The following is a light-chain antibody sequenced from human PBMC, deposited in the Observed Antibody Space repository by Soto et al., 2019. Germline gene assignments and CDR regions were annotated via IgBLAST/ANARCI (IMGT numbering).Light chain of an antibody. CDR1: HDIGRS. Sequence: DFQMTQSPPSLSASIGDRVTVTCRASHDIGRSLAWYQQRPGKSPTLLIYGASTLQSGVTPRFSGSGSGTDFTLAISTLRPEDVATYYWQNYDSAPFIFGGGTKVEVK. CDR3: QNYDSAPFI. V-gene: IGKV1-27*01. CDR2: GAS. J-gene: IGKJ4*01.